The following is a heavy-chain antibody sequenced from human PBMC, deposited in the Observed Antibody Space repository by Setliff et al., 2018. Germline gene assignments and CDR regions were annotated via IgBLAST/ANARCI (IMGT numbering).Heavy chain of an antibody. D-gene: IGHD3-22*01. Sequence: LSLSCAASGFTFDDYAMHWVRQAPGKGLEWVSGISWNSGSIGYADSVKGRFTISRDNAKNSLYLQMNSLRSEDTAVYYCARGVDSSGFFSFDYWGQGTLVTVSS. CDR1: GFTFDDYA. CDR3: ARGVDSSGFFSFDY. J-gene: IGHJ4*02. CDR2: ISWNSGSI. V-gene: IGHV3-9*01.